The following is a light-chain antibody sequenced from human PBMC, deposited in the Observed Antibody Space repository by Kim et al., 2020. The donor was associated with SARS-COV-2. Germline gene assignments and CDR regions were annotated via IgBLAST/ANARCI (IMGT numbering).Light chain of an antibody. CDR1: SLRQYY. CDR2: GKN. V-gene: IGLV3-19*01. Sequence: SSELTQDPAVSVALGQTVRITCQGDSLRQYYATWYQQKPGQAPVLVIYGKNNRPSGIPDRFSGSTSGNTASLTITGAQAEEEADYYCKSRDSSGKVVFGGGTKLTV. J-gene: IGLJ2*01. CDR3: KSRDSSGKVV.